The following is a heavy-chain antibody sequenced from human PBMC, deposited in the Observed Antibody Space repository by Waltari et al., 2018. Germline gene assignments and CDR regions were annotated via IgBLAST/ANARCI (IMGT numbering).Heavy chain of an antibody. CDR1: GGSISRYY. J-gene: IGHJ3*02. V-gene: IGHV4-59*01. CDR2: IYYSGST. CDR3: ARSYYDSSGYPDAFDI. Sequence: QVQLQESGPGLVKPSETLSLTCTVSGGSISRYYWSWIRQPPGKGLEWIGTIYYSGSTNYRPSLKSRVTIAVATSKNQVSLKLSSVTAADTAVYYRARSYYDSSGYPDAFDIWGQGTMVTVSS. D-gene: IGHD3-22*01.